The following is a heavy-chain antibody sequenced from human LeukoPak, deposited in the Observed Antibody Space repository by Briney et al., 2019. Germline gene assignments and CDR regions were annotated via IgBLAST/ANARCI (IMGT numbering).Heavy chain of an antibody. CDR2: ISYDGSNK. Sequence: GGSLRLSCAASGFTFSSYAMHWVRQAPGKGLEWVAVISYDGSNKYYADSVKGRFTISRDNSKNTLYLQMDSLRAEDTAVYYCAGEGAAAGLFDYWGQGTLVTVSS. CDR3: AGEGAAAGLFDY. CDR1: GFTFSSYA. D-gene: IGHD6-13*01. V-gene: IGHV3-30*04. J-gene: IGHJ4*02.